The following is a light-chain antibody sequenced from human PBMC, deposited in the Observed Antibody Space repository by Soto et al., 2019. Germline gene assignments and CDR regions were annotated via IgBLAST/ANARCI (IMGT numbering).Light chain of an antibody. Sequence: DIQMTQSPSSLSASVGDRVTITCQASQDITNYLNWYQQKPGKAPKLLIYDASNLETGVPSRFSGSGSGTAFTFTISNLQPEDIATYYCQHYDNFPITFGQGTRLEIK. J-gene: IGKJ5*01. CDR2: DAS. V-gene: IGKV1-33*01. CDR1: QDITNY. CDR3: QHYDNFPIT.